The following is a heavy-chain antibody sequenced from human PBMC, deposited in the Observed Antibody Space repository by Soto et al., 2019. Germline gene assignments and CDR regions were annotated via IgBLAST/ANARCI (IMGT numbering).Heavy chain of an antibody. V-gene: IGHV4-31*03. Sequence: PSETLSLTCTVSGGSISSGGYYWSWIRQHPGKGLEWIGYIYYSGSTYYNPSLKSRVTISVDTSKNQFSLKLSSVTAADTAVYYCARETYYDSSGHPMGNAFDIWGQGTMVTVSS. CDR2: IYYSGST. J-gene: IGHJ3*02. CDR1: GGSISSGGYY. CDR3: ARETYYDSSGHPMGNAFDI. D-gene: IGHD3-22*01.